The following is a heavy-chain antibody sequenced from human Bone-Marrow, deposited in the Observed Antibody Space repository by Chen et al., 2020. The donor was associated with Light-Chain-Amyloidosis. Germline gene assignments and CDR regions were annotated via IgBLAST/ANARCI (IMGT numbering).Heavy chain of an antibody. V-gene: IGHV4-38-2*01. D-gene: IGHD2-15*01. J-gene: IGHJ4*02. CDR3: ARGMSSLYCSGGSCLPMGLGLDY. CDR1: GNSISRGYF. Sequence: QVLLQQSGPGLVKPSETLSLICAVSGNSISRGYFWGWIRQPPGKGLEWIGVLDFYHGGSPYYSPSLKSRVTITADTAKNQFSLNLTTVTAADTAVYFCARGMSSLYCSGGSCLPMGLGLDYWGQGTQVTVSS. CDR2: FYHGGSP.